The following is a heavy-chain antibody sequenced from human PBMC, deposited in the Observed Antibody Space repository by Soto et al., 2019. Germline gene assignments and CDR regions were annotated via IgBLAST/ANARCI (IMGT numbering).Heavy chain of an antibody. CDR2: IYYSGST. J-gene: IGHJ5*02. CDR3: ERHPPHDYGGWFDP. Sequence: PSDTLSLTCTVSGGSISSSSYYWGWIRQPPGKGLEWIGSIYYSGSTYYNPSLKSRVTISVDTSKNQFSLKLSSVTAADTAVYYCERHPPHDYGGWFDPWGQGNLVTVS. CDR1: GGSISSSSYY. V-gene: IGHV4-39*01. D-gene: IGHD4-17*01.